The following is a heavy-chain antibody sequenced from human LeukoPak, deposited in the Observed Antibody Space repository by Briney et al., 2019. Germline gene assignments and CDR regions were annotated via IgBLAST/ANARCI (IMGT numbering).Heavy chain of an antibody. CDR3: ARVSLGNEPGSPQNYYYYGMGV. Sequence: SVKVSCKASGGTFSSYAISWVRQAPGQGLEWMGGIIPIFGTANYAQKFQGRVTITADESTSTAYMELSSLRSEDTAVYYCARVSLGNEPGSPQNYYYYGMGVWGQGTTVTVSS. CDR1: GGTFSSYA. J-gene: IGHJ6*02. CDR2: IIPIFGTA. V-gene: IGHV1-69*13.